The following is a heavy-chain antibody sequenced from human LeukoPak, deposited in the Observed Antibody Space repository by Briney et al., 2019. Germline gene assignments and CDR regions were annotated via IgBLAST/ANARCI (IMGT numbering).Heavy chain of an antibody. D-gene: IGHD2-21*02. CDR3: ARHVVVTASPYGMDV. V-gene: IGHV1-8*02. J-gene: IGHJ6*02. CDR1: GYTFTSYA. CDR2: MNPNSGNT. Sequence: GASVKVSCKASGYTFTSYAMNWVRQAPGQGLEWMGWMNPNSGNTGYAQKFQGRVTMTRNTSISTAYMELSSLRSEDTAVYYCARHVVVTASPYGMDVWGQGTTVTVSS.